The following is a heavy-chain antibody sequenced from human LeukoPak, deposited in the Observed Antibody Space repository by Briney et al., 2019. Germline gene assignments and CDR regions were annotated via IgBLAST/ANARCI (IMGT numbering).Heavy chain of an antibody. CDR3: ATGISMMIMAPGY. Sequence: GGSLRLSCAASGFTFSNAWMSWVRQAPGKGLEWVSVINSGGSTYHADSVKGRFTISRDNSKNTLFLQMNSLRVEDTAVYYCATGISMMIMAPGYWGQGTLVTVSS. J-gene: IGHJ1*01. D-gene: IGHD3-22*01. V-gene: IGHV3-53*01. CDR2: INSGGST. CDR1: GFTFSNAW.